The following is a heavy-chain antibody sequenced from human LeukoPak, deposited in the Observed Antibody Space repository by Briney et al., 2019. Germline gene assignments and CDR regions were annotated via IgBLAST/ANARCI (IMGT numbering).Heavy chain of an antibody. Sequence: GRSLRLSCVGSGFTFSSYSMHWVRQAPGKGLEWVAVISYDGSNKYYADSVKGRFTISRDNSKNTLSLQVNSLRDEDTAVYYCARDVRRSGVTCHSGLSNWGQGTLVTVSS. CDR3: ARDVRRSGVTCHSGLSN. CDR2: ISYDGSNK. V-gene: IGHV3-30*04. J-gene: IGHJ4*02. D-gene: IGHD2-15*01. CDR1: GFTFSSYS.